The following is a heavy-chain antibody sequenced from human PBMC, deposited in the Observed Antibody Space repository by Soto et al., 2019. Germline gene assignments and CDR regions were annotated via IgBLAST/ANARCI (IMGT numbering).Heavy chain of an antibody. D-gene: IGHD3-22*01. J-gene: IGHJ4*02. V-gene: IGHV6-1*01. CDR3: ARARPYHDSSGYYDS. CDR1: GDSVSSNSAA. Sequence: PSQTLSLTCAISGDSVSSNSAAWNWIRQSPSRGLEWLGRTYYRSKWFNDYAVSVKSRITINPDTSKNQFSLQLSSVTPEDTAVYYCARARPYHDSSGYYDSWGQGILVTVSS. CDR2: TYYRSKWFN.